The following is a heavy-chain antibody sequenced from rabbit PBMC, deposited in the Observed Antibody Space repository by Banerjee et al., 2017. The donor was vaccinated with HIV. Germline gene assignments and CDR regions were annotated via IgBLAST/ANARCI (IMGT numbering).Heavy chain of an antibody. J-gene: IGHJ4*01. CDR3: ARCGGNNHINL. V-gene: IGHV1S40*01. CDR1: GIDFSSYNY. Sequence: QSLEESGGDLVKPEGSLTLTCTASGIDFSSYNYMCWVRQAPGKGLEWIACIYTGDGNTYYASWAKGRFTISKVSSTTVTLQMTSLTAADTATYFCARCGGNNHINLWGQGTLVTVS. CDR2: IYTGDGNT. D-gene: IGHD1-1*01.